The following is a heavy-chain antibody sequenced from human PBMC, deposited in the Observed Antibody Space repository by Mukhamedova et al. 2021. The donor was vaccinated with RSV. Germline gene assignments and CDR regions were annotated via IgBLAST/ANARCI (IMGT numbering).Heavy chain of an antibody. J-gene: IGHJ6*02. Sequence: EYIGRINPNSGGTNYAQKFQGRVTMTRDTSISTAYMELSRLRSDDTAVYYCARVGDYYGMDVWGQGTTVTVSS. CDR2: INPNSGGT. CDR3: ARVGDYYGMDV. V-gene: IGHV1-2*06. D-gene: IGHD3-16*01.